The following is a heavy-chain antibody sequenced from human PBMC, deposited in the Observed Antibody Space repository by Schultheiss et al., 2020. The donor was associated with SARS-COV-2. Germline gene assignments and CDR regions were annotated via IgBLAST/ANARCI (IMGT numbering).Heavy chain of an antibody. CDR3: ARCPVTMVRGVIIDYYYYGMDV. D-gene: IGHD3-10*01. V-gene: IGHV4-61*08. Sequence: SETLSLTCTVSGGSISSGGYYWSWIRQHPGKGLEWIGYIYYSGSTNYNPSLKSRVTISVDTSKNQFSLKLSSVTAADTAVYYCARCPVTMVRGVIIDYYYYGMDVWGQGTTVTVSS. J-gene: IGHJ6*02. CDR1: GGSISSGGYY. CDR2: IYYSGST.